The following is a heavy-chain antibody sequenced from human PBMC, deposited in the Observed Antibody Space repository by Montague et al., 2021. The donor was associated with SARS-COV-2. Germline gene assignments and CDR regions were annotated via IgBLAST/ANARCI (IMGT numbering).Heavy chain of an antibody. CDR2: IYYSGST. V-gene: IGHV4-59*01. Sequence: SETRSLTCTVSGGSISSYYWSWIRQPPGKGLEWIGYIYYSGSTNYNPSLKSRVTISVDTSKNQFSLKLSSVTAADTAVYYCATQPCTNGVCENWFDPWGQGTLVTVSS. CDR1: GGSISSYY. CDR3: ATQPCTNGVCENWFDP. D-gene: IGHD2-8*01. J-gene: IGHJ5*02.